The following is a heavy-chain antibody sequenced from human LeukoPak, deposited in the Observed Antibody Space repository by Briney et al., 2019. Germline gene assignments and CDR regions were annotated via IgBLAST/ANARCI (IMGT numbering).Heavy chain of an antibody. J-gene: IGHJ4*02. Sequence: GGSLRLSCAASGFTFSSYAMSWVRQAPGKGLEWVSAISGSGGSTYYADSVKGRFTISRDNPKNTLYLQMNSLRAEDTAVYFCARRGVVIRVILVGFHKEAFYFDSWGQGALVTVSS. CDR3: ARRGVVIRVILVGFHKEAFYFDS. V-gene: IGHV3-23*01. D-gene: IGHD3-22*01. CDR1: GFTFSSYA. CDR2: ISGSGGST.